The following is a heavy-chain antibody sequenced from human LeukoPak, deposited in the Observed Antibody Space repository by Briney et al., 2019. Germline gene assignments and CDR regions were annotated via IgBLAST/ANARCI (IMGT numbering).Heavy chain of an antibody. V-gene: IGHV3-11*01. CDR2: SSSSGSST. J-gene: IGHJ4*02. Sequence: PGGSLRLSCAASGFTFSDYYMSWIRQAPGKGLEWVSYSSSSGSSTHYADSVKGRFTISRENAKKSLYLQMNSLRAEDTAVYYCARWGAATWEGFFDYWGQGTLVTVSS. D-gene: IGHD1-26*01. CDR3: ARWGAATWEGFFDY. CDR1: GFTFSDYY.